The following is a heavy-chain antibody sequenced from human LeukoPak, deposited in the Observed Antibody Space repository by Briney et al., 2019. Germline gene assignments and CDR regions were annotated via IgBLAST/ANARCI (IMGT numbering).Heavy chain of an antibody. D-gene: IGHD2-21*02. Sequence: LETLSLTCAVYGGSFSGYYWSWIRQPPGKGLEWIGEINHSGSTNYNPSLKSRVTISVDTSKNQFSLKLSSVTAADTAVYYCARTAYCGGDCYDKNFDYWGQGTLVTVSS. CDR2: INHSGST. CDR3: ARTAYCGGDCYDKNFDY. J-gene: IGHJ4*02. V-gene: IGHV4-34*01. CDR1: GGSFSGYY.